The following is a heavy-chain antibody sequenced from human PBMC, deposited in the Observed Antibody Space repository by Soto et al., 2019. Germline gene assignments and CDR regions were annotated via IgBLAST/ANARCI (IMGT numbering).Heavy chain of an antibody. V-gene: IGHV3-15*01. CDR1: GLSFSNAL. Sequence: EVQLVESGGGLVKPGGSLRLSCTASGLSFSNALMTWVRQAPGKGLEWVGRIKNKADGGTTDYTALVKGRFTISRDDSKDTLYLQMNNLKTDDTAVYYCPTGLSISGVGIDPWGQGTLVTVSS. D-gene: IGHD3-3*01. CDR3: PTGLSISGVGIDP. J-gene: IGHJ5*02. CDR2: IKNKADGGTT.